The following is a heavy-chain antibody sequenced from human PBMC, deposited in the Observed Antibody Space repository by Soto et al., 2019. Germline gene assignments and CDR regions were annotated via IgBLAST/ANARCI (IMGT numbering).Heavy chain of an antibody. CDR3: AKDHIAAAAPDYYYYGMDV. V-gene: IGHV3-23*01. D-gene: IGHD6-13*01. J-gene: IGHJ6*02. CDR1: GFTFSSYA. Sequence: PGGSLRLSCAASGFTFSSYAMSWVRQAPGKGLEWVSAISGSGGSTYYADSVKGRFTISRDNSKNTLYLQMNSLRAEDTAVYYCAKDHIAAAAPDYYYYGMDVWGQGTTVTVSS. CDR2: ISGSGGST.